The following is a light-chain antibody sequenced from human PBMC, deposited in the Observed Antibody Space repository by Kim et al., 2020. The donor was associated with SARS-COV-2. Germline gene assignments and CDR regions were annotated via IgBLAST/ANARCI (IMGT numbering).Light chain of an antibody. V-gene: IGKV2-30*01. Sequence: AASTSCRSSESLVYSDGTTYLNWYPQSSGQPPRRLIYKVSHRDSGVPERFRGSGSGTDFTLQISRVEAEDVGVYSCRPGTHWPFTFGPGTKVDIK. CDR2: KVS. CDR1: ESLVYSDGTTY. CDR3: RPGTHWPFT. J-gene: IGKJ3*01.